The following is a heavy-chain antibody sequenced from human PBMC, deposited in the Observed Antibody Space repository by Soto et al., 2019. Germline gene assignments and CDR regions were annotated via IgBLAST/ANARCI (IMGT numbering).Heavy chain of an antibody. D-gene: IGHD6-13*01. CDR2: IIPIFGTA. CDR3: ARDVIAAAGTAG. V-gene: IGHV1-69*05. Sequence: QVQLVQSGAEVKKPGSSVKVSCKASGGTFSSYAISWVRQAPGQGLEWMGGIIPIFGTANYAQKVQGRVRITTDGSTSTATMELSSMRSEDTAVYYCARDVIAAAGTAGWGQGTLVTVSS. CDR1: GGTFSSYA. J-gene: IGHJ4*02.